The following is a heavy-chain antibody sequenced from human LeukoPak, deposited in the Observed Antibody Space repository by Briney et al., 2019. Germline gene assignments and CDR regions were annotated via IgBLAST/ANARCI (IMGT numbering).Heavy chain of an antibody. CDR1: GDSVSSNIAA. Sequence: SQTLSLTCAISGDSVSSNIAAWNWIRQSPSRGLEWLGRTYYRSKWYNDYAVSVKSRITINPDTSKNQFSLQLNSVTPEDTAVYYCARAHGGNSFVVKNAFDIWGQGTMVTVSS. V-gene: IGHV6-1*01. CDR3: ARAHGGNSFVVKNAFDI. CDR2: TYYRSKWYN. J-gene: IGHJ3*02. D-gene: IGHD4-23*01.